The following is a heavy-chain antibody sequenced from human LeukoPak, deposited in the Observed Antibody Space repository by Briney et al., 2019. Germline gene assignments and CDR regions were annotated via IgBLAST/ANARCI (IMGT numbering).Heavy chain of an antibody. CDR3: ARSFLKYYYDSSGLFDY. CDR1: GFTFSGYE. V-gene: IGHV3-48*03. D-gene: IGHD3-22*01. Sequence: PGGSLRLSCAASGFTFSGYEMNWVRQAPGKGLEWVSYISSSGSTIYYADSVKGRFTIPRDNAKNSLYLQMNSLRAEDTAVYYCARSFLKYYYDSSGLFDYWGQGTLVTVSS. J-gene: IGHJ4*02. CDR2: ISSSGSTI.